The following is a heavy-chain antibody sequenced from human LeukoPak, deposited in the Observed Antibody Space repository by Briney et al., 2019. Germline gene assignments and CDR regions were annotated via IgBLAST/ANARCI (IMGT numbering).Heavy chain of an antibody. D-gene: IGHD6-13*01. CDR2: ISYDGTNK. CDR1: GFTFSSYG. Sequence: GGSLRLSCAASGFTFSSYGMHWVRQAPGKGLEWVAVISYDGTNKYYADSVKGRVTISRDDSKNTRYVQMNSLRAEDTALYYCAKALYSSSWYSLGYWGQGTLVTVSS. J-gene: IGHJ4*02. V-gene: IGHV3-30*18. CDR3: AKALYSSSWYSLGY.